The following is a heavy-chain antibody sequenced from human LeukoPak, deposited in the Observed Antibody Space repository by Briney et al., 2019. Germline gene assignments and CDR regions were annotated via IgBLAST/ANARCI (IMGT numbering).Heavy chain of an antibody. D-gene: IGHD3-3*01. Sequence: ASVKVSCKASGGTFSSYAISWVRQAPGQGPEWMGGIIPIFGTANYAQKFQGRVTITADESTSTAYMELSSLRSEDTAVYYCARTPYYDFWSGYPGANYYYYGMDVWGQGTTVTVSS. CDR2: IIPIFGTA. CDR1: GGTFSSYA. CDR3: ARTPYYDFWSGYPGANYYYYGMDV. J-gene: IGHJ6*02. V-gene: IGHV1-69*13.